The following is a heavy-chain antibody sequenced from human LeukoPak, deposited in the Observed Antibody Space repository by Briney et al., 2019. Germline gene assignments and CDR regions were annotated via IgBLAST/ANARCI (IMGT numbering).Heavy chain of an antibody. Sequence: GGSLRLSCAASGFTLSSYAMSWVRQAPGKGLEWVSAISGSGGSTYYADSVKGRFTISRDNSKNTLYLQMNSLRAEDTAVYYCAKMSLLWSGELLNFYYWGQGTLVTVSS. CDR2: ISGSGGST. V-gene: IGHV3-23*01. CDR3: AKMSLLWSGELLNFYY. CDR1: GFTLSSYA. J-gene: IGHJ4*02. D-gene: IGHD3-10*01.